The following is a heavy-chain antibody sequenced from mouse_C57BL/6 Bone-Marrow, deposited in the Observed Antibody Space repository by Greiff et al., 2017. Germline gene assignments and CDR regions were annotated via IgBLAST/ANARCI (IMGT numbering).Heavy chain of an antibody. V-gene: IGHV1-64*01. Sequence: VQLQQSGAELVKPGASVKLSCKASGYTFTSYWMHWVKQRPGQGLEWIGMIHPNSGSTNYNEKFKSKATLTVDKSSSTAYMQLSSLTSEDSAVYYCADDGYYPVDYWGQGTTLTVSS. CDR1: GYTFTSYW. CDR3: ADDGYYPVDY. D-gene: IGHD2-3*01. J-gene: IGHJ2*01. CDR2: IHPNSGST.